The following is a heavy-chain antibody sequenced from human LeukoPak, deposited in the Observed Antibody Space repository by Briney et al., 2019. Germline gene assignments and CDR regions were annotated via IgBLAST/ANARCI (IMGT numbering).Heavy chain of an antibody. V-gene: IGHV3-9*03. D-gene: IGHD6-13*01. CDR2: ISWNSGSI. J-gene: IGHJ4*02. CDR3: AKDIEGGIAAAGLDY. Sequence: GGSLRLSCAASGFTFDDYAMHWVRQAPGKGLEWVSGISWNSGSIGYADSVKGRFTISRDNAKNSLYLQMNSLRAEDMALYYCAKDIEGGIAAAGLDYWGQGTLVTVSS. CDR1: GFTFDDYA.